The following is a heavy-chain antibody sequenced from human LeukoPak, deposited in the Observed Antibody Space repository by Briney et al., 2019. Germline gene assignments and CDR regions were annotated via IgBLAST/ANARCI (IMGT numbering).Heavy chain of an antibody. V-gene: IGHV3-30*14. CDR3: ARGYSGDTVTTDFDY. CDR1: RFTFSIYS. D-gene: IGHD4-17*01. CDR2: ISYGGSNK. J-gene: IGHJ4*02. Sequence: GGSLRLSCAASRFTFSIYSMHWVRQAPGKGLEWVAVISYGGSNKYYADSVKGRSTISRDNSKNTLYLQMNSLRAEDTAVYYCARGYSGDTVTTDFDYWGQGTLVTVSS.